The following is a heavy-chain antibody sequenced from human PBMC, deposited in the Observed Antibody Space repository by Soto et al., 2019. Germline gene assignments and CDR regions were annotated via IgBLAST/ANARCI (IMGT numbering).Heavy chain of an antibody. Sequence: SETLSLTCTLSATALGSGGYCYCGVGQRPGNRLEWLGYIYYSGGTNYNPSLKSRVTISLDKSKSQFSLRLISVTAADTAVYDCTREQSDDNYLDPWGQGTLVTVSS. CDR2: IYYSGGT. V-gene: IGHV4-61*08. CDR3: TREQSDDNYLDP. J-gene: IGHJ5*02. CDR1: ATALGSGGYC. D-gene: IGHD1-1*01.